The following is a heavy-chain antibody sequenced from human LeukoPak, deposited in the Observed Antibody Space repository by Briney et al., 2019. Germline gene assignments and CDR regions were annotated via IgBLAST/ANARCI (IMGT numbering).Heavy chain of an antibody. CDR2: ISSSSSYI. CDR3: AKDAYCSGGSCYLDY. CDR1: GFTCRSYS. J-gene: IGHJ4*02. Sequence: GGSLRLSCAASGFTCRSYSMNWVRQAPGKGLEWVSSISSSSSYIYYADSVKGRFTISRDNAKNSLYLQMNSLRAEDTALYYCAKDAYCSGGSCYLDYWGQGTLVTVSS. V-gene: IGHV3-21*04. D-gene: IGHD2-15*01.